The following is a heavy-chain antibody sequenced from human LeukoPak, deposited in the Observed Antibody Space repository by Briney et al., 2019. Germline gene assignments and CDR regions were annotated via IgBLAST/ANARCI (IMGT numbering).Heavy chain of an antibody. CDR2: IYYSGST. Sequence: SETLSLTCTVSGGSISSSSYYWGWIRQPPGKGLEWIGSIYYSGSTYYNPSLKSRVTISVDTSKNQFSLKLSSVTAADTAVYYCASNPRFLEWWYDYWGQGTQVTVSS. V-gene: IGHV4-39*01. D-gene: IGHD3-3*01. J-gene: IGHJ4*02. CDR3: ASNPRFLEWWYDY. CDR1: GGSISSSSYY.